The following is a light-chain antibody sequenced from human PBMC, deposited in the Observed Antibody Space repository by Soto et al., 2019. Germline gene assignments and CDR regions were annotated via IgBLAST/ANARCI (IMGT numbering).Light chain of an antibody. CDR1: RSVGSS. Sequence: EIVLTQSPATLSLSPGDRATLSCRASRSVGSSLAWYQQKPGQAPRLLIYDAYNRATGIPPRFSGSGSGTDFTLTISSLEPEDSAVYYCQQRHMWPITFGQGTRLEIK. CDR2: DAY. V-gene: IGKV3-11*01. CDR3: QQRHMWPIT. J-gene: IGKJ5*01.